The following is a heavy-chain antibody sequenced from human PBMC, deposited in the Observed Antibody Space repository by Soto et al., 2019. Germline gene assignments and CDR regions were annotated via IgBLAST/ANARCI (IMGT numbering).Heavy chain of an antibody. CDR1: GGTFSSYA. J-gene: IGHJ6*02. V-gene: IGHV1-69*01. CDR2: IIPIFGTA. Sequence: VKVSCKASGGTFSSYAISWVRQAPGQGLEWMGGIIPIFGTANYAQKFQGRVTITADESTSTAYMELSSLRSEDTAVYYCARDPLTVDTAMVTDYYYYGMDVWGQGTTVTVSS. D-gene: IGHD5-18*01. CDR3: ARDPLTVDTAMVTDYYYYGMDV.